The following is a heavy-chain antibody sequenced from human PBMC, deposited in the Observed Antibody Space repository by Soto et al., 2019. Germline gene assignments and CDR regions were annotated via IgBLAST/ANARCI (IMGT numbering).Heavy chain of an antibody. D-gene: IGHD2-8*01. Sequence: QVQLVQSGAEVKKPGASVKVSCKASGYTFTSYGISWVRQTPGQGLEWMGWISAYNGNTNYAQKLQGRVTMTTDTSTSTAYMELRSLRSDDTAVYYCARRSKGMLSVSIFDIWGQGTMVTVSS. J-gene: IGHJ3*02. V-gene: IGHV1-18*01. CDR3: ARRSKGMLSVSIFDI. CDR2: ISAYNGNT. CDR1: GYTFTSYG.